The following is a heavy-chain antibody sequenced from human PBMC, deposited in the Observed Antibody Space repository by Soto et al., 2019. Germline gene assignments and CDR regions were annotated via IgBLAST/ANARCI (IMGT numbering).Heavy chain of an antibody. CDR2: IQDSGRT. CDR1: GASIDGYS. Sequence: QVQLQESGSGLVKPSDTLSLTCAVSGASIDGYSWSWIRQSPGKGPEWIAYIQDSGRTYYNPSLMSRVFMSLEKSKNQFSLNLTSVTAADTAMYYWARRVARAGMSWFDPWGQGTLVTVSS. V-gene: IGHV4-30-2*06. J-gene: IGHJ5*02. CDR3: ARRVARAGMSWFDP. D-gene: IGHD3-3*01.